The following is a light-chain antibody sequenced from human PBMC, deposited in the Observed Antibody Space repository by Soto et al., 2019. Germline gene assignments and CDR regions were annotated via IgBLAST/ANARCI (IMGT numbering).Light chain of an antibody. CDR2: EVN. CDR1: SSDVGVYNY. Sequence: SVLTHPRSASGAPGQAVALSCPGTSSDVGVYNYVSWYQQHPGKAPKLMIYEVNKRPSGVPDRFSGSKSGNTASLTVSGLQAEDEADYYCSSYAGSSNVFGTGTKV. V-gene: IGLV2-8*01. CDR3: SSYAGSSNV. J-gene: IGLJ1*01.